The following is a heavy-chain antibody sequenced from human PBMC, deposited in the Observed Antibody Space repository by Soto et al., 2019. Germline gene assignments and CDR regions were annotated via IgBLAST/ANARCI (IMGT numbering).Heavy chain of an antibody. Sequence: EVQLLESGGGLVQPGGSLRLSCAASGFTFSSYAMSWVRQAPGKGLEWVSAISGSGGSTYYADSVKGRFTISRDNSKNTLYLQMNSLRAEDTAVYYCAKVLKDGAVAAPGYCDYWGQGTLVTVSS. CDR3: AKVLKDGAVAAPGYCDY. D-gene: IGHD6-19*01. V-gene: IGHV3-23*01. CDR1: GFTFSSYA. CDR2: ISGSGGST. J-gene: IGHJ4*02.